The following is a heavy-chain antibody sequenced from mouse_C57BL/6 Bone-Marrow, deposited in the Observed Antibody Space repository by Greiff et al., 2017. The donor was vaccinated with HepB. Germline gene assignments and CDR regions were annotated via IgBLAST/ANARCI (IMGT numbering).Heavy chain of an antibody. CDR2: IDPSDSYT. CDR1: GYTFSSYW. V-gene: IGHV1-50*01. D-gene: IGHD2-3*01. Sequence: QVQLQQPGAELVKPGASVKLSCKASGYTFSSYWLQWVKQRPGQGLEWIGEIDPSDSYTNYQQKFKGKATLTVDTSSSTAYMQLSSLTSEDSAVYYCARYDGRSYYAMDYWGQGTSVTVSS. CDR3: ARYDGRSYYAMDY. J-gene: IGHJ4*01.